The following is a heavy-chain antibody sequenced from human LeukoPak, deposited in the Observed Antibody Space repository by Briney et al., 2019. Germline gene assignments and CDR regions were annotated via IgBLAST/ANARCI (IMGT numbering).Heavy chain of an antibody. CDR2: IYSSGST. V-gene: IGHV4-61*02. J-gene: IGHJ5*02. CDR3: AREGLIVPTGMYNWFDP. D-gene: IGHD1-1*01. Sequence: SQTLSLTCTVSGGSITSGSYYWSWIRQPAGKGLEWLGRIYSSGSTAYNPSVKSRATMSVDTSKNQFSLRLSSVTAADTAVYYCAREGLIVPTGMYNWFDPWGQGTLVTVSS. CDR1: GGSITSGSYY.